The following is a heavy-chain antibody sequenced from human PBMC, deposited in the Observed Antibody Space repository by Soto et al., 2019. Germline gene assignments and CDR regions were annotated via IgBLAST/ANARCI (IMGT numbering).Heavy chain of an antibody. CDR1: GFTFSSYA. CDR2: ISGSGGST. CDR3: AKDALKGELQPVYPFDY. V-gene: IGHV3-23*01. J-gene: IGHJ4*02. D-gene: IGHD1-26*01. Sequence: GGSLRLSCAASGFTFSSYAMSWVRQAPGKGLEWVSAISGSGGSTYYADSEKGRINISRDNSKNTLYLQRNSLRAEDKAVYYCAKDALKGELQPVYPFDYWGQGTLVTVSS.